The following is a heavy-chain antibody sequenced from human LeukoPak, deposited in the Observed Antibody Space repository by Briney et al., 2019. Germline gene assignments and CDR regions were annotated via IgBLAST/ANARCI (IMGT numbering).Heavy chain of an antibody. V-gene: IGHV3-7*01. D-gene: IGHD6-19*01. J-gene: IGHJ4*02. Sequence: GGSLRLSCAASGFTFSSYSMNWVRQAPGKGLEWVANITPDGNNKYYVDSLKGRFTISRDNTKNSLYLQLNSLRTEDTAVYYCVPGGLAVSGIDYWGQGALVTVSS. CDR1: GFTFSSYS. CDR3: VPGGLAVSGIDY. CDR2: ITPDGNNK.